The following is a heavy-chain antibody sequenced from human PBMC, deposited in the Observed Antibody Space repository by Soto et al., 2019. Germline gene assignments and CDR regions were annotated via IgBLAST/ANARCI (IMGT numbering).Heavy chain of an antibody. D-gene: IGHD3-10*01. CDR1: GFTFSSYW. CDR3: ARWGLGGRWFGELLLDY. J-gene: IGHJ4*02. CDR2: IKQDGSEK. Sequence: GGSLRLSCAASGFTFSSYWMSWVRQAPGKGLEWVANIKQDGSEKYYVDSVKGRFTISRDNAKNSLYLQMNSLRAEDTAVYYCARWGLGGRWFGELLLDYWGQGTLVTVSS. V-gene: IGHV3-7*03.